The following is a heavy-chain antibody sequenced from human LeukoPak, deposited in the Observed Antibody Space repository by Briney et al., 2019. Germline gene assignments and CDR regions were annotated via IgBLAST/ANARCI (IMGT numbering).Heavy chain of an antibody. J-gene: IGHJ3*02. D-gene: IGHD2-15*01. V-gene: IGHV4-31*03. CDR1: GGSISSGGYY. CDR2: IYYSGST. Sequence: SETLSLTCTVSGGSISSGGYYWSWIRRHPGKGLEWIGYIYYSGSTYYNPSLKSRVTISVDTSKNQFYPKLSSVTAADTAVYYCARGREVEVPLDAFDIWGQGTMVTVSS. CDR3: ARGREVEVPLDAFDI.